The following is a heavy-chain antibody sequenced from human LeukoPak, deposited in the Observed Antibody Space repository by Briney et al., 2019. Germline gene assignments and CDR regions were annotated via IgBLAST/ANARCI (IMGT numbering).Heavy chain of an antibody. CDR1: GGSISSYY. CDR3: ARARPDYYDRPTFDY. Sequence: SETLSLTCTVSGGSISSYYWSWIRQLAGKGLEWIGRIYTSGSTNYNPSLKSRVTMSVDTSKNQFSLELSSVTAADTAVYYCARARPDYYDRPTFDYWGQGTLVTVSS. CDR2: IYTSGST. J-gene: IGHJ4*02. V-gene: IGHV4-4*07. D-gene: IGHD3-22*01.